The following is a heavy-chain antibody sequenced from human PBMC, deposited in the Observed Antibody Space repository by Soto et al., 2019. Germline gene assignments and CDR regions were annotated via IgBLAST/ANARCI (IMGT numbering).Heavy chain of an antibody. CDR1: GAALNSGNYY. J-gene: IGHJ5*02. D-gene: IGHD2-21*01. CDR3: ARLRIATNNYKWFDP. V-gene: IGHV4-31*03. Sequence: SETLSLTCSVAGAALNSGNYYWCWIRQVPGKGLEWIGHIYVTGAVDYNPSRRDRITISQDTSERQFSLNLRLVTAADTAVYYCARLRIATNNYKWFDPWGQGTLVTVSS. CDR2: IYVTGAV.